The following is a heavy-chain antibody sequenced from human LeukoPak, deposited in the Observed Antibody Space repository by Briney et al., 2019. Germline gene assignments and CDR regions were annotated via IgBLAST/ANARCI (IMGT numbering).Heavy chain of an antibody. CDR3: ARDRIAAAGDFDY. J-gene: IGHJ4*02. Sequence: SVKVSCKASGGTFSSYAISWVRQAPGQGLEWLGRIIPIFGTANYAQKFQGRVTITTDESTSTAYMELSSLRSEDTAVYYCARDRIAAAGDFDYWGQGTLVTVSS. CDR2: IIPIFGTA. CDR1: GGTFSSYA. V-gene: IGHV1-69*05. D-gene: IGHD6-13*01.